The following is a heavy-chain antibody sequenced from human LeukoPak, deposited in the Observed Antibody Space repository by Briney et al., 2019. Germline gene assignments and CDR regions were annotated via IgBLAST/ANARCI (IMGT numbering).Heavy chain of an antibody. CDR2: IWYDGSNK. V-gene: IGHV3-33*08. Sequence: GGSLRLSCAASGFTFSIYGMHWVRQAPGKGLEWVAVIWYDGSNKYYADSVKGRFTISRDNSKNTLYLQMNSLRAEDTAVYYCARGRSPNTSALDYWGQGTLVTVSS. J-gene: IGHJ4*02. CDR1: GFTFSIYG. D-gene: IGHD2-2*02. CDR3: ARGRSPNTSALDY.